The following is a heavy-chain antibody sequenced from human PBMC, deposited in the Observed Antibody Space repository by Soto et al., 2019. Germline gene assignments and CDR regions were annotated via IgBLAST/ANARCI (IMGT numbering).Heavy chain of an antibody. CDR2: MYYSGST. D-gene: IGHD3-3*01. V-gene: IGHV4-39*01. J-gene: IGHJ5*02. CDR1: VVSIIMSSYY. Sequence: SSTXSLTRNISVVSIIMSSYYLCWIRQPPGKGLEWIGSMYYSGSTYYNPSLKSRFTISIDTPKNQLPLKLTSVTDADKAVYYCSRRAKEGLETWGQGTTVKVYS. CDR3: SRRAKEGLET.